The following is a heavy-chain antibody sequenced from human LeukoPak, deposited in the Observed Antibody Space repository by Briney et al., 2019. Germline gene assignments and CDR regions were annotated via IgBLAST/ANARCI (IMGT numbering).Heavy chain of an antibody. V-gene: IGHV1-69*05. Sequence: SVKVSCKASGGTFSSYAISWVRQAPGQGLEWMGGTIPIFGTANYAQKFQGRVTITTDEYTSTAYMELSSLRYEHTAVYYCARGPTSRDGYKYFDYWGQGTLVTVSS. CDR2: TIPIFGTA. CDR1: GGTFSSYA. J-gene: IGHJ4*02. CDR3: ARGPTSRDGYKYFDY. D-gene: IGHD5-24*01.